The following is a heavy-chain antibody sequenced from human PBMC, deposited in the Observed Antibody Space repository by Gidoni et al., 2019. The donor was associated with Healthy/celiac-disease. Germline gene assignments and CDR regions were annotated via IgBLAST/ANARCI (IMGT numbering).Heavy chain of an antibody. V-gene: IGHV3-21*01. CDR3: ARVWDCTSCYSYYYYGMDV. D-gene: IGHD2-2*01. J-gene: IGHJ6*02. CDR1: GFTFSSYS. CDR2: ISSSSSYI. Sequence: EVQLVESGGGLVKPGGSLRLSCAASGFTFSSYSMNWVRQAPGKGLEWVSSISSSSSYIYYADSVKGRFTISRDNAKNSLYLQMNSLRAEDTAVYYCARVWDCTSCYSYYYYGMDVWGQGTTVTVSS.